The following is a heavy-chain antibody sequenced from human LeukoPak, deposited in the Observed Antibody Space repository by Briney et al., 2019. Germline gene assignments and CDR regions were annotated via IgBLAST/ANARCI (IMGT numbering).Heavy chain of an antibody. J-gene: IGHJ6*03. CDR1: GFTFSSYG. Sequence: PGGSLRLSCAASGFTFSSYGMSWVRQAPEKGLEWVSTISDSGGSTYYADSVKGRFTISRDNSRNTLYLQMNSLRAEDTALYYCAKDGDTVSGTYYFDMDVWGKGTTVTISS. CDR3: AKDGDTVSGTYYFDMDV. CDR2: ISDSGGST. D-gene: IGHD1-26*01. V-gene: IGHV3-23*01.